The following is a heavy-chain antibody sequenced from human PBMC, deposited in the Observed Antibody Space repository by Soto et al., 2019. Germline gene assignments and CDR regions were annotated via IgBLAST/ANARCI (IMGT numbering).Heavy chain of an antibody. D-gene: IGHD6-13*01. J-gene: IGHJ4*02. CDR2: ISGSGGST. Sequence: PXGSLRLSCAASGFTFSSYAMSWVRQAPGKGLEWVSAISGSGGSTYYADSVKGRFTISRDNSKNTLYLQMNSLRAEDTAVYYCAKGPIGSSSPFDYWGQGTLVTVSS. V-gene: IGHV3-23*01. CDR1: GFTFSSYA. CDR3: AKGPIGSSSPFDY.